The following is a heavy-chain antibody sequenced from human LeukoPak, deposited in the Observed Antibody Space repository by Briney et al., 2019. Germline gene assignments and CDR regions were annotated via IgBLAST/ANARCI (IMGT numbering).Heavy chain of an antibody. V-gene: IGHV2-5*01. CDR3: AHRRHYYDSSGYYGWFDP. CDR2: IYWNDDK. CDR1: GFSLSTSGVG. Sequence: VSGPTLVNPTRTLTLTCTFSGFSLSTSGVGVGWIRQPPGKALEWLALIYWNDDKRYSPSLKSRLTITKDTSKNQVVLTMTNMDPVDTATYYCAHRRHYYDSSGYYGWFDPWGQGTLVTVSS. J-gene: IGHJ5*02. D-gene: IGHD3-22*01.